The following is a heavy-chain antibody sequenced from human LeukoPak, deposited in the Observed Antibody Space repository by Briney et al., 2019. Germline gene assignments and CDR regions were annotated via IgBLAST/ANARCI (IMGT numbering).Heavy chain of an antibody. Sequence: SETLSLTCAVYGGSFSGYYWSWIRQPPGKGLEWIGEINHSGSTNYNPSLKSRATISVDTSKNQFSLKLSSVTAADTAVYYCARKFSTRSWSPNAFGYWGQGTLVTVSS. CDR2: INHSGST. V-gene: IGHV4-34*01. CDR1: GGSFSGYY. J-gene: IGHJ4*02. CDR3: ARKFSTRSWSPNAFGY. D-gene: IGHD6-13*01.